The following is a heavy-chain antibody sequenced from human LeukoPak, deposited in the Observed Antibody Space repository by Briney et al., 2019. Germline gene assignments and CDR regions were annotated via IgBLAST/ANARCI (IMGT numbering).Heavy chain of an antibody. V-gene: IGHV3-23*01. J-gene: IGHJ4*02. CDR1: GFTFSSYA. CDR3: AKGFRGSYYSQNYFDY. D-gene: IGHD1-26*01. Sequence: GGCLRLSCAASGFTFSSYAMGWVRQAPGEGLEWASAISGSGGSTYYADSVKDRFTSSRNNANKAPYLQKNRLRAEDTAVYDCAKGFRGSYYSQNYFDYWGQGTLVTVSS. CDR2: ISGSGGST.